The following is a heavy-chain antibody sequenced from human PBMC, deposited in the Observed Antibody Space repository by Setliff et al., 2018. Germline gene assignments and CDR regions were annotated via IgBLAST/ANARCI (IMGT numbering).Heavy chain of an antibody. CDR1: GGTFSSYA. CDR3: ARGEDIVVVPDGFDDYSNYEDYYYGMDV. D-gene: IGHD2-2*01. CDR2: IIPIFGTA. V-gene: IGHV1-69*13. J-gene: IGHJ6*02. Sequence: SVKVSCKASGGTFSSYAISWVRQAPGQGLEWMGGIIPIFGTANYAQKFQGRVTITADESTSTAYMELSSLRSEDTAVYYCARGEDIVVVPDGFDDYSNYEDYYYGMDVWGQGTTVTVSS.